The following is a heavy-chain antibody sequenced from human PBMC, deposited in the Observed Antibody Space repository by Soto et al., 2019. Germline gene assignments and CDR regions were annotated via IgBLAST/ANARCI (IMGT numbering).Heavy chain of an antibody. J-gene: IGHJ4*02. V-gene: IGHV4-39*01. D-gene: IGHD2-2*01. CDR2: IYYSGST. CDR1: GGSISSSSYY. CDR3: ARHLYCSSTSCYYFDY. Sequence: QLQLQESGPGLVKPSETLSLTCTVSGGSISSSSYYWGWIRQPPGKGLEWIGSIYYSGSTYYNPSLKSRVTISVDTSKTQFSLKLSSVTAADTAVYYCARHLYCSSTSCYYFDYWGQGTLVTVSS.